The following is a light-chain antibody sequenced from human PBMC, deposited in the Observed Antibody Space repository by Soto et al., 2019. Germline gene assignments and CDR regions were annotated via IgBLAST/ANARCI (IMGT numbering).Light chain of an antibody. Sequence: EVVLTQSPGTLSLSPGERATLSCRTSQSVVNYQLAWYRQKPGQAPRLLIYNTFHRATGIPDRFSGTGSEPDFTPTISLRATDDFAVYHCQQYGALPPTFGQGTRVEIK. J-gene: IGKJ1*01. CDR1: QSVVNYQ. CDR3: QQYGALPPT. CDR2: NTF. V-gene: IGKV3-20*01.